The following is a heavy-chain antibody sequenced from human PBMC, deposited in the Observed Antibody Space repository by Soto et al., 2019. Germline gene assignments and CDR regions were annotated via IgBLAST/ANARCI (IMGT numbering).Heavy chain of an antibody. CDR2: IYYSGST. V-gene: IGHV4-59*01. CDR1: GGSISSYY. CDR3: ARDGFWSGYYPTSPTYGMDV. D-gene: IGHD3-3*01. Sequence: SETLSLTCTVSGGSISSYYWSWIRQPPGKGLEWIGYIYYSGSTNYNPSLKSRVTISVDTSKNQFSLKLSSVTAADTAVYYCARDGFWSGYYPTSPTYGMDVWGQGTTVTVSS. J-gene: IGHJ6*02.